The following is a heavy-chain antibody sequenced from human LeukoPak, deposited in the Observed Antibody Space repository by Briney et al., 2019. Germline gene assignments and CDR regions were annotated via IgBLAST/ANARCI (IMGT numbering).Heavy chain of an antibody. CDR3: ARIYRYCSSTSCYVSNYYYMDV. V-gene: IGHV3-21*01. Sequence: GGYLRLSCAASGFTFSSYSMNWVRQAPGKGLEWVSSISSSSSYIYYADSVKGRFTISRDNAKNSLYLQMNSLRAEDTAVYYCARIYRYCSSTSCYVSNYYYMDVWGKGTTVTVSS. J-gene: IGHJ6*03. CDR1: GFTFSSYS. CDR2: ISSSSSYI. D-gene: IGHD2-2*01.